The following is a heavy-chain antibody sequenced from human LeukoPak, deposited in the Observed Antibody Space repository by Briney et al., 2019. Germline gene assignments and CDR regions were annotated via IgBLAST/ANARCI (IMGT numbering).Heavy chain of an antibody. V-gene: IGHV4-39*01. Sequence: PSETLSLTCTVSGGSISSSGYYWGWIRQPPGKGLEWIGIMYYSGSSSYNPSLKSRVTISVDTSKNQFSLRLTSVTAADTAVYYCARYSSSQGWFDPWGQGTLLTVSS. D-gene: IGHD2-2*01. CDR2: MYYSGSS. CDR1: GGSISSSGYY. CDR3: ARYSSSQGWFDP. J-gene: IGHJ5*02.